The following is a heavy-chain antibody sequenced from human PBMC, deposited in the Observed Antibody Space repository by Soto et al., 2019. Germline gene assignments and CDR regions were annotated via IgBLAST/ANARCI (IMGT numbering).Heavy chain of an antibody. CDR1: GYTFTSYG. D-gene: IGHD1-1*01. J-gene: IGHJ5*02. CDR2: ISAYNGNT. CDR3: ARDLPVQLFRWFDP. V-gene: IGHV1-18*01. Sequence: ASVKVSCKASGYTFTSYGISWVRQAPGQGLEWMGWISAYNGNTNYAQKLQSRVTMTTDTSTSTAYMELRSLRSDDTAVYYCARDLPVQLFRWFDPWGQGTLVTVSS.